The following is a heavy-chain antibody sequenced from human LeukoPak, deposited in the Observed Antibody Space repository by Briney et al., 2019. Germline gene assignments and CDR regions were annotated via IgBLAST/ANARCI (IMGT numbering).Heavy chain of an antibody. V-gene: IGHV4-39*01. CDR1: GGSISSSSYY. D-gene: IGHD3-3*01. J-gene: IGHJ4*02. CDR2: IYYSGST. Sequence: EPSETLSLTRTVSGGSISSSSYYWGWIRQPPGKGLEWIGSIYYSGSTYYNPSLKSRVTISVDTSKSQFSLRLTSVTAADTAVYYCARHVRLLEWLSSYYFDYWGQGTLVTVSS. CDR3: ARHVRLLEWLSSYYFDY.